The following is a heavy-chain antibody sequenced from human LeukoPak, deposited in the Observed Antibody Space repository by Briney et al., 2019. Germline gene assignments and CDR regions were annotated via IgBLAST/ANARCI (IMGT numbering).Heavy chain of an antibody. CDR3: ARRDGTFDN. CDR2: IHYSGTT. CDR1: GGSVRSYY. V-gene: IGHV4-59*08. D-gene: IGHD1-14*01. Sequence: PSETLSLTCTVSGGSVRSYYWSWIRQPPGKGLEWIGHIHYSGTTNYNPSLKSRVTISIDTSKNQFSLKLSSVTAADTAVYYCARRDGTFDNWGQGTLVTVPS. J-gene: IGHJ4*02.